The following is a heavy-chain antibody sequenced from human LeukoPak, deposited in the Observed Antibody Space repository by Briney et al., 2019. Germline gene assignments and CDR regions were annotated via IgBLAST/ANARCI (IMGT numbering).Heavy chain of an antibody. CDR3: TTAPTVVTPGDY. CDR2: IKSKTDGGTT. CDR1: GFTFSNAW. D-gene: IGHD4-23*01. V-gene: IGHV3-15*01. Sequence: GGSLRLSCAASGFTFSNAWMSWVRQAPGKGLEWVGRIKSKTDGGTTDYAAPVKGRFTISRDDSKNTLYLQMNSLKTEDTAVYYCTTAPTVVTPGDYWGQGTLVTVSS. J-gene: IGHJ4*02.